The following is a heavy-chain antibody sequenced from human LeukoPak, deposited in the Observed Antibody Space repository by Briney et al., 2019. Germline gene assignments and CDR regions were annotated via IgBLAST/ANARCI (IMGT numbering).Heavy chain of an antibody. CDR3: ARDGTYYYGSGTHVNWFDP. CDR1: GFTFSSYG. J-gene: IGHJ5*02. V-gene: IGHV3-33*01. Sequence: GGSLRLSCAASGFTFSSYGMHWVRQAPGKGLEWVAVIWYDGSNKYYADSVKGRFTISRDNSKNTLYLQMNSLRAEDTAVYYCARDGTYYYGSGTHVNWFDPWGQGTLVTVSS. D-gene: IGHD3-10*01. CDR2: IWYDGSNK.